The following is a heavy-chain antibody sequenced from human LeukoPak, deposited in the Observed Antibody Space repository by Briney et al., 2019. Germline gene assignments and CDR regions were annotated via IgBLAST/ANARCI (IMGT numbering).Heavy chain of an antibody. J-gene: IGHJ4*02. CDR3: ANDLPGRVWFDY. V-gene: IGHV3-23*01. Sequence: PGGSLRLSCAPSLFTVSSYAMSSVPQAPGKGLEWVSSISGSGGNTYYADSVKGPFTISRDNSKSTLYLQMNSLRAEDTAIYYCANDLPGRVWFDYWGQGTLVTVSS. D-gene: IGHD3-16*01. CDR1: LFTVSSYA. CDR2: ISGSGGNT.